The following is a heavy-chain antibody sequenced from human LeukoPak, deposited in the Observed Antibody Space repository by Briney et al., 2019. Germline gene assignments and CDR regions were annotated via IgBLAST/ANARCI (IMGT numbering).Heavy chain of an antibody. CDR1: GASFSGYY. CDR3: ASQGLLYDSSGQIDY. V-gene: IGHV4-34*01. CDR2: INHSGST. D-gene: IGHD3-22*01. Sequence: SETLSLTCAVYGASFSGYYWSWIRQPPGRGLEWIGEINHSGSTNYNPSLKSRVTISVDTSKNQFSLKLSSVTAADTAVYYCASQGLLYDSSGQIDYWGQGTLVTVSS. J-gene: IGHJ4*02.